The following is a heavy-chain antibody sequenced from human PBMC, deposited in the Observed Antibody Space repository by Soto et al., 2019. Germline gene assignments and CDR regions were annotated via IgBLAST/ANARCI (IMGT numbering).Heavy chain of an antibody. D-gene: IGHD3-3*01. Sequence: ASVKVSCKASGYTFTGYYMHWVRQAPGQGLEWMGWINPNSGGTNYAQKFQGWVTMTRDTSISTAYMELSRLRSDDTAVYYCAREKKRYDFWSGSPLYYYYGMDVWGQGTPVTVSS. CDR3: AREKKRYDFWSGSPLYYYYGMDV. CDR1: GYTFTGYY. V-gene: IGHV1-2*04. J-gene: IGHJ6*02. CDR2: INPNSGGT.